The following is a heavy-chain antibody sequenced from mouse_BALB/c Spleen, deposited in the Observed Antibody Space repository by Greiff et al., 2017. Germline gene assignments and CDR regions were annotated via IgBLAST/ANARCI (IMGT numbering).Heavy chain of an antibody. D-gene: IGHD2-3*01. V-gene: IGHV7-3*02. Sequence: EVKLVESGGGLVQPGGSLRLSCATSGFTFTDYYMSWVRQPPGKALEWLGFIRNKANGYTTEYSASVKGRFTISRDNSQSILYLQMNTLRAEDSATYYCARDGYYEGLAYWGQGTLVTVSA. J-gene: IGHJ3*01. CDR1: GFTFTDYY. CDR3: ARDGYYEGLAY. CDR2: IRNKANGYTT.